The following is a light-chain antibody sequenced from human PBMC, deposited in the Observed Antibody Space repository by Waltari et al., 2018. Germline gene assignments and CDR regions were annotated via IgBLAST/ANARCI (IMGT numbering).Light chain of an antibody. CDR3: QQTYGTPLT. Sequence: DIQMTQSPSSLSASVGDRVTIPCRASQTISTYLNWYQQKPGTAPKLLIYAASTLQRGVPSRFSGSGSGTDFALTISSLQPEDSATYYCQQTYGTPLTFGGGTKVDIK. CDR2: AAS. J-gene: IGKJ4*01. CDR1: QTISTY. V-gene: IGKV1-39*01.